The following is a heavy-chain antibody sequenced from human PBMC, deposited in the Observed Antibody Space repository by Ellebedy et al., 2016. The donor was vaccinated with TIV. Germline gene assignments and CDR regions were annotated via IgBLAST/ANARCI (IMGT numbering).Heavy chain of an antibody. D-gene: IGHD4-17*01. CDR1: GDSISSYS. Sequence: MPSETLSLTCTVSGDSISSYSWNWIRQPPGKGLEWIGYIYYSGSATYNPSLQSRVTISIDTSKNRFSLKVTSVTAADTAMYYCARVGGYGDYGELDYWGQGILVTVSS. V-gene: IGHV4-59*01. CDR3: ARVGGYGDYGELDY. J-gene: IGHJ4*02. CDR2: IYYSGSA.